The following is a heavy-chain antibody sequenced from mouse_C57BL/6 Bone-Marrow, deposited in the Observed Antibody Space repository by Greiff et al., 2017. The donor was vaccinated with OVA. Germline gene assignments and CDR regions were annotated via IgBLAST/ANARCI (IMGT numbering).Heavy chain of an antibody. CDR3: ARPPYYSNYVAMDY. CDR1: GFTFSDYG. V-gene: IGHV5-17*01. CDR2: ISSGSSTI. J-gene: IGHJ4*01. Sequence: EVMLVESGGGLVKPGGSLKLSCAASGFTFSDYGMHWVRQAPEKGLEWVAYISSGSSTIYYADTVKGRFTISRDNAKNTLFLQMTSLRSEDTAMYYWARPPYYSNYVAMDYWGQGTSVTVSS. D-gene: IGHD2-5*01.